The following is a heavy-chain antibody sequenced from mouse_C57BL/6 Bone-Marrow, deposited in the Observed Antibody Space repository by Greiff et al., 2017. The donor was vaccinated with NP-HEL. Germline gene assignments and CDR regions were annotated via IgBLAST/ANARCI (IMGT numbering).Heavy chain of an antibody. J-gene: IGHJ2*01. V-gene: IGHV5-15*01. CDR3: ARQRYYGSLYFDY. CDR2: ISNLAYSI. Sequence: EVKLVESGGGLVQPGGSLKLSCAASGFTFSDYGMAWVRQAPRKGPEWVAFISNLAYSIYYADTVTGRFTISRENAKNTRYLEMSSLRSEDTAMYYCARQRYYGSLYFDYWGQGTTLTVSS. CDR1: GFTFSDYG. D-gene: IGHD1-1*01.